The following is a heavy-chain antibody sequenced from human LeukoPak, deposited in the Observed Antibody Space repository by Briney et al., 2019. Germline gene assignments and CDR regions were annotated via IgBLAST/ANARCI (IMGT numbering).Heavy chain of an antibody. CDR2: IYTSGST. V-gene: IGHV4-61*02. CDR1: GGSMCSGYHY. D-gene: IGHD3-10*01. CDR3: AGGAYGSVSRNWFDP. J-gene: IGHJ5*02. Sequence: SETLSLTCTVSGGSMCSGYHYWSWIRQPAGKGLEWIGRIYTSGSTNYNPSLKSRVTISVDTSNNHFSLNLSSMTAADTAVYYCAGGAYGSVSRNWFDPWGQGILVTVSS.